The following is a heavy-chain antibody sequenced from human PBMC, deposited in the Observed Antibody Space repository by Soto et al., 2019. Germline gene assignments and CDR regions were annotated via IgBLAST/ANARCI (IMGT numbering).Heavy chain of an antibody. J-gene: IGHJ4*02. V-gene: IGHV3-48*01. CDR1: GFTFSSYS. CDR2: ISSSSSTI. Sequence: EVQLVESGGGLVQPGGSLRLSCAASGFTFSSYSMNWVRQAPGKGLEWVSYISSSSSTIYYADSVKGRFTISSDNATNSLYLQMNSHRAEDTAVYYCAPNSGYYDYWGQGTLVTGSS. D-gene: IGHD3-22*01. CDR3: APNSGYYDY.